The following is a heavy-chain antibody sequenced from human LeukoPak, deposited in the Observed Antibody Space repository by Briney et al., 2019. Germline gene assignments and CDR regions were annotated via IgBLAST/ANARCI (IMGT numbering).Heavy chain of an antibody. CDR2: INHSGST. J-gene: IGHJ4*02. CDR3: ARGGQVAAVDY. V-gene: IGHV4-34*01. CDR1: GGSFSGYY. Sequence: PSETLSLTCAVYGGSFSGYYWSWIRQPPGKGLEWIGEINHSGSTNYDPSLKSRVTISVDTSKNQFSLKLGSVTAADTAVYYCARGGQVAAVDYWGQGTLVTVSS.